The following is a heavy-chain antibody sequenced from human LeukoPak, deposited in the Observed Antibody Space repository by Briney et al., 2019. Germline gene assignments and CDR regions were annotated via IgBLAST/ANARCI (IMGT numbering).Heavy chain of an antibody. CDR2: IHDSGRT. CDR3: VRGGYWTFDS. Sequence: SETLSLTCAVYGGSFRNYWWTWIRQPPGKGLEWIGEIHDSGRTNHNPSLKSRVTISVDTSKNQFSLKLSSVIAADTAVYFCVRGGYWTFDSWGQGILVTVSS. V-gene: IGHV4-34*01. CDR1: GGSFRNYW. D-gene: IGHD3-22*01. J-gene: IGHJ5*01.